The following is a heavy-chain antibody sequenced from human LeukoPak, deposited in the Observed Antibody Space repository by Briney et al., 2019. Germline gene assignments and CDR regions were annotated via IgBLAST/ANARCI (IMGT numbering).Heavy chain of an antibody. V-gene: IGHV1-69*13. CDR3: ARAGRRYYDYVWGSYRFDY. Sequence: ASVKVSCKASGGTFSSYAISWVRQAPGQGLEWMGGIIPIFGTANYAQKFQGRVTTTADQSTSTASMELSSLRSEDTAVYYCARAGRRYYDYVWGSYRFDYWGQGTLVTVSS. D-gene: IGHD3-16*02. CDR2: IIPIFGTA. CDR1: GGTFSSYA. J-gene: IGHJ4*02.